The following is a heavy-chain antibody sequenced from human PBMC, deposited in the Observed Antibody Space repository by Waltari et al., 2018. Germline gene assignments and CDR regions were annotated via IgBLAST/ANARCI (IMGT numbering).Heavy chain of an antibody. CDR1: ALTCNIYT. CDR3: ARHLRPYCVGDCYSGLAY. CDR2: ISSSSSAI. Sequence: EVHLVESGGGFVQPGGSLRLSCAASALTCNIYTLSWVRQAPGKGLEWIAYISSSSSAIYHSDSVEGRFTISRDNAKNSLYLQMSSLRAEDTAVYYCARHLRPYCVGDCYSGLAYWGQGTLVTVSS. J-gene: IGHJ4*02. D-gene: IGHD2-21*01. V-gene: IGHV3-48*04.